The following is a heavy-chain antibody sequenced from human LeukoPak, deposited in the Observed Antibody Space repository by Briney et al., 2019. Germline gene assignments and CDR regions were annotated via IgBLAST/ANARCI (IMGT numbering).Heavy chain of an antibody. CDR2: IKQDGSEK. CDR3: AREPSNRDWYFDL. V-gene: IGHV3-7*01. J-gene: IGHJ2*01. D-gene: IGHD1-14*01. CDR1: GVTFSTYW. Sequence: GGSLRLSCAASGVTFSTYWMSWVRQAPGKGLEWVANIKQDGSEKYYVDSVKGRLTISRDNAKNSLYLQMSGLRAEDTAVYYCAREPSNRDWYFDLWGRGTLVTVSS.